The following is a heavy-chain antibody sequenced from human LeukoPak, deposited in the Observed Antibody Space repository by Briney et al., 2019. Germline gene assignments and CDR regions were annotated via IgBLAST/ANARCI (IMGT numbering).Heavy chain of an antibody. CDR2: IYYSGST. CDR1: GGSISSYY. V-gene: IGHV4-59*06. D-gene: IGHD5-12*01. Sequence: SETLSLTCTVSGGSISSYYWSWIRQHPGKGLEWIGSIYYSGSTYFNPSLKSRVTISLDTSKNQFSLNLSSVTAAVTAVYYCASRQVATIHDYFDYWGQGTLVTVSS. CDR3: ASRQVATIHDYFDY. J-gene: IGHJ4*02.